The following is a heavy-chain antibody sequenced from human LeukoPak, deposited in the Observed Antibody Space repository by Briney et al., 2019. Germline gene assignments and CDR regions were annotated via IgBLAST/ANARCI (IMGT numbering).Heavy chain of an antibody. Sequence: SETLSLTCTLSGGSISSAGYYWTWIRQHPGKGLEWIGYIYYSGSTYYSPSLKSRVTISLDTSKNQFSLNLSSVTAADTAVYYCAAYGLGSSRRFDPWGQGTLVTVSS. CDR1: GGSISSAGYY. V-gene: IGHV4-31*03. J-gene: IGHJ5*02. D-gene: IGHD3-10*01. CDR2: IYYSGST. CDR3: AAYGLGSSRRFDP.